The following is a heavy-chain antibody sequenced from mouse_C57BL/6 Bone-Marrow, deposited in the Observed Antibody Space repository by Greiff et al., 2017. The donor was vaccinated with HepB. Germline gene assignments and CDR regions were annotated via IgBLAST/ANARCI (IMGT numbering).Heavy chain of an antibody. CDR1: GYAFTNYL. CDR3: AREIYYDYDGYYFDY. CDR2: INPGSGGT. D-gene: IGHD2-4*01. V-gene: IGHV1-54*01. Sequence: QVHVKQSGAELVRPGTSVKVSCKASGYAFTNYLIEWVKQRPGQGLEWIGVINPGSGGTNYNEKFKGKATLTADKSSSTAYMQLSSLTSEDSAVYFCAREIYYDYDGYYFDYWGQGTTLTVSS. J-gene: IGHJ2*01.